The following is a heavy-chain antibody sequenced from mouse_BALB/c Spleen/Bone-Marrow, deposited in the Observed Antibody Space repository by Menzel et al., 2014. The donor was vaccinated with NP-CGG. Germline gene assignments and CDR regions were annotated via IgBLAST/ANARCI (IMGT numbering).Heavy chain of an antibody. Sequence: EVMLVESGGGLVQPGGSRQLSCAASGFTFSSFGMHWVRQAPEKGLEWVAYISIGSSNIYYADTVKGRFTISRDNPKNTLFLQMTSLRSEDTAMYYCTRGGNWDDFDYWGQGTTLTVSS. CDR3: TRGGNWDDFDY. D-gene: IGHD4-1*01. J-gene: IGHJ2*01. CDR2: ISIGSSNI. V-gene: IGHV5-17*02. CDR1: GFTFSSFG.